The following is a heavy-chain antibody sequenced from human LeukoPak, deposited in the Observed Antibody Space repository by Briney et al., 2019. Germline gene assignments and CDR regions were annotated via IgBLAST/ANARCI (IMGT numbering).Heavy chain of an antibody. CDR1: GFTLFTFNNA. CDR3: AKDPGWFDP. J-gene: IGHJ5*02. CDR2: ISGSGGST. V-gene: IGHV3-23*01. Sequence: PGGSLRLSCTASGFTLFTFNNAWMSWVRQTPGKGLEWVSAISGSGGSTYYADSVKGRFTISRDNSKNTLYLQMNSLRAEDTAGYYCAKDPGWFDPWGQGTLVTVSS.